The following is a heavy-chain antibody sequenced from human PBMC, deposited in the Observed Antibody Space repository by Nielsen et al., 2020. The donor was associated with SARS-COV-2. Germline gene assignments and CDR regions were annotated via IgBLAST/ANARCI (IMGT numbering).Heavy chain of an antibody. CDR2: INPNSGGT. CDR1: GYTFTGYY. J-gene: IGHJ5*02. D-gene: IGHD2-15*01. CDR3: ARGVAWAYCSGGSCTGWFDP. V-gene: IGHV1-2*04. Sequence: ASVKVSCKASGYTFTGYYMHWVRQAPGQGLEWMGWINPNSGGTNYAQKFQGWVTMTRDTSISTAYMELSRLRSDDTAVYYCARGVAWAYCSGGSCTGWFDPWGQGTLVTVSS.